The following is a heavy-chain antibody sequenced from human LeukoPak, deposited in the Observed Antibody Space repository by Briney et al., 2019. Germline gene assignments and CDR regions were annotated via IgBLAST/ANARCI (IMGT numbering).Heavy chain of an antibody. V-gene: IGHV4-38-2*01. J-gene: IGHJ4*02. D-gene: IGHD2-2*01. CDR2: IHHSGTT. CDR1: GYSINSAYH. Sequence: SETLSLTCAVSGYSINSAYHWGWIRQPPGKGLEWIGSIHHSGTTYYNPSLKSRVTISVDTSKNQFSLKLSSVTAADTAVYYCARGAVPAAFDYWGQGTLVTVSS. CDR3: ARGAVPAAFDY.